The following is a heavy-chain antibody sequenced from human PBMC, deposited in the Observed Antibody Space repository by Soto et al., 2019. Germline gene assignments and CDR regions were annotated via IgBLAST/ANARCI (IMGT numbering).Heavy chain of an antibody. D-gene: IGHD2-8*01. Sequence: QVQLVQSGAEVKKPGASVKISCKASGYTFTSYYMHWVRHAPGQGLEWMGIINPSGDSTNYAQKLPGRVAMTRDTSTRTVYMELNSLRSEDTAVYYCARPPYPGCINAVCYPLDYWGQGTLVTVSS. CDR3: ARPPYPGCINAVCYPLDY. V-gene: IGHV1-46*01. CDR2: INPSGDST. CDR1: GYTFTSYY. J-gene: IGHJ4*02.